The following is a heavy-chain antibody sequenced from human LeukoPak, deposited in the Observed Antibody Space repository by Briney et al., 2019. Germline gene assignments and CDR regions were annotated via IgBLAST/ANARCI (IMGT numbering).Heavy chain of an antibody. CDR2: ISISGDTT. CDR1: GLRFSSYA. V-gene: IGHV3-23*01. D-gene: IGHD2-15*01. CDR3: AKEWSPNDY. Sequence: GGSLRLSCAVSGLRFSSYAMSWVRQAPGKGLEWVSSISISGDTTNYADSVKGRFTISRDNSKNTLFLQMNGLRAEDTAVYYCAKEWSPNDYWGQGTRVTVSS. J-gene: IGHJ4*02.